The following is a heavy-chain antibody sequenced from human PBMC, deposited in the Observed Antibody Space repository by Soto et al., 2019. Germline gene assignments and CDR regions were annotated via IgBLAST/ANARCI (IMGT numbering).Heavy chain of an antibody. D-gene: IGHD2-15*01. J-gene: IGHJ6*02. CDR2: IIPIFGTA. V-gene: IGHV1-69*13. CDR3: ARGGKGCSGGSCYFGHYYYGMDV. CDR1: GGTFSSYS. Sequence: SVKVSCKASGGTFSSYSISWVRQAPGQGLEWMGGIIPIFGTANYAQKFQGRVTITADESTSTAYMELSSLRSEDTAVYYCARGGKGCSGGSCYFGHYYYGMDVWGQGTTVTVSS.